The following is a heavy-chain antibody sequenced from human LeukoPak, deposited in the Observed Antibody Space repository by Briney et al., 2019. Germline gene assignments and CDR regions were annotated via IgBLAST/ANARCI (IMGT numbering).Heavy chain of an antibody. Sequence: SETLSLTCTVSGGSISSHSRGWIRQPPGKGLEWIGYVYDSGSTDYNPSLKSRVTISLDTSKNQFSLRLSFVTAADTAIYYCARNAYDSGSYYFLFDYWDQGTLLTVSS. J-gene: IGHJ4*02. CDR1: GGSISSHS. V-gene: IGHV4-59*11. CDR2: VYDSGST. CDR3: ARNAYDSGSYYFLFDY. D-gene: IGHD3-22*01.